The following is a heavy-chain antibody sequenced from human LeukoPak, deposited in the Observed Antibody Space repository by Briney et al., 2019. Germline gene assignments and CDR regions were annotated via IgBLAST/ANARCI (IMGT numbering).Heavy chain of an antibody. CDR1: GFTFSSYA. CDR3: ARTHPRIGYCSSTSCYYAFDI. J-gene: IGHJ3*02. Sequence: PGGSLRLSCAASGFTFSSYAMSWVRQAPGKGLEWVSAISGSGGSTYYADSVEGRFTISRDNSKNTLYLQMNRLRAEDTAVYYCARTHPRIGYCSSTSCYYAFDIWGQGTMVTVSS. CDR2: ISGSGGST. V-gene: IGHV3-23*01. D-gene: IGHD2-2*01.